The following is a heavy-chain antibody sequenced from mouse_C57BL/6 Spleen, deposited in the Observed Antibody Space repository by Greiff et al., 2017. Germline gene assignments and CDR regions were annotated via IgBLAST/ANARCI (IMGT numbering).Heavy chain of an antibody. J-gene: IGHJ4*01. Sequence: EVMLVESGGGLVQPGGSLKLSCAASGFTFSDYYMYWVRQTPEKRLEWVAYISNGGGSTYYPDTVKGRITISRDNAKNTLYLQMSRLKSEDTAMYYCARGDGYTYAMDYWGQGTSVTVSS. V-gene: IGHV5-12*01. CDR3: ARGDGYTYAMDY. CDR1: GFTFSDYY. CDR2: ISNGGGST. D-gene: IGHD2-3*01.